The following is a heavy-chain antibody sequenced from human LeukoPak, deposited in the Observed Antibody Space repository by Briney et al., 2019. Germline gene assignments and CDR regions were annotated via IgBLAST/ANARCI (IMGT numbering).Heavy chain of an antibody. D-gene: IGHD4-23*01. CDR2: IKQDGSEK. V-gene: IGHV3-7*03. CDR1: GFTFRSYA. J-gene: IGHJ4*02. CDR3: ARSSYGNLVLFDY. Sequence: PGGSLRLSCAASGFTFRSYAMHWVRQAPGKGLEWVANIKQDGSEKYYVDSVKGRSTISRDNAKNSLYLQMNSLRAEDTAVYYCARSSYGNLVLFDYWGQGTLVTVSS.